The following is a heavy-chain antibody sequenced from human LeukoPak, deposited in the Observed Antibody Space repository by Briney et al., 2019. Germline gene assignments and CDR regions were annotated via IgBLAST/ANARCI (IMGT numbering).Heavy chain of an antibody. CDR3: ARDGAGYCSGGSCSAYCGGDCSGAFDI. Sequence: PGGSLRLSCAASGFTVSSNYMSWVRQAPGKGLEWGSVIYSGGSTYYADSVKGRFTISRDNSKNTLYLQMNSLRAEDTAVYYCARDGAGYCSGGSCSAYCGGDCSGAFDIWGQGAMVTVSS. V-gene: IGHV3-53*01. CDR1: GFTVSSNY. CDR2: IYSGGST. J-gene: IGHJ3*02. D-gene: IGHD2-15*01.